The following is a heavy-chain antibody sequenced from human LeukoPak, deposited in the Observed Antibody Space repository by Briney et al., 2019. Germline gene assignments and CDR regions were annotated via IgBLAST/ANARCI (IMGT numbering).Heavy chain of an antibody. CDR1: GFTFSSYG. J-gene: IGHJ4*02. D-gene: IGHD6-13*01. CDR3: AKDRVTSSSWSVRGCLDY. V-gene: IGHV3-30*18. CDR2: ISYDGSNK. Sequence: GRSLRLSCAASGFTFSSYGMHWVRQAPGKGLEWVAVISYDGSNKYYADSVKGRFTISRDNSKNTLYLQMNSLRAEDTAVYYCAKDRVTSSSWSVRGCLDYWGQGTLVTVSS.